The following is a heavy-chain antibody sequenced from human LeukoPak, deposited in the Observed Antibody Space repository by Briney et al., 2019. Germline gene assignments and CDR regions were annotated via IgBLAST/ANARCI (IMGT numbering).Heavy chain of an antibody. Sequence: PGGSLRLSCAASGFTFSGSAMHWVRQASGKGLEWVGRIRSKANSYATAYAASVKGRFTISRDDSKNTAYLQMNSLKTEDTAVYYCTSTRYCSGGSCYSWGQGTLVTVSS. J-gene: IGHJ4*02. V-gene: IGHV3-73*01. CDR1: GFTFSGSA. CDR3: TSTRYCSGGSCYS. CDR2: IRSKANSYAT. D-gene: IGHD2-15*01.